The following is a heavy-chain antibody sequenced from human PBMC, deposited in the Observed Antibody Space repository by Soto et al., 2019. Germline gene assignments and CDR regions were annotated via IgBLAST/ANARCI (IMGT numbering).Heavy chain of an antibody. J-gene: IGHJ3*02. CDR2: ISGSGGTT. CDR1: GFTFSSYA. D-gene: IGHD6-13*01. V-gene: IGHV3-23*01. Sequence: EVQLLESGGGLAHPGGSLRLSCAVSGFTFSSYAMSWVRQAPGKGLEWVAAISGSGGTTYYADSVRGRFTISRDNSKNSLYLQMNSLRDEDTAVYSCAREYSSRRLGVDAFDIWGHGTMVTVSS. CDR3: AREYSSRRLGVDAFDI.